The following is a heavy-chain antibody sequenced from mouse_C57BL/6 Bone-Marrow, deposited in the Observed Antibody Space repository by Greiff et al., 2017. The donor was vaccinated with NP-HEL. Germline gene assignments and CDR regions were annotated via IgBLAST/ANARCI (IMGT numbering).Heavy chain of an antibody. CDR2: INPGSGGT. J-gene: IGHJ3*01. Sequence: VQLQQSGADLVRPGTSVKVSCKASGYAFTNYLIEWVKQRPGQGLEWIGVINPGSGGTNYNEKFKGKATLTADKSSSTAYMQLSSLTSEVSAVYFGAGEDDYGFAYWGQGTLVTVST. V-gene: IGHV1-54*01. CDR1: GYAFTNYL. D-gene: IGHD2-4*01. CDR3: AGEDDYGFAY.